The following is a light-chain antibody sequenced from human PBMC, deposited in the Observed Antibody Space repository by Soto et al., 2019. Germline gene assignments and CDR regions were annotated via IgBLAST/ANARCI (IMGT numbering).Light chain of an antibody. CDR1: QSVSSTY. CDR2: GAS. Sequence: EIVLTQSPGTLSLSPGERATLSCRASQSVSSTYFAWYQQKPGQAPRPLIYGASSRATGIPDRFSGSGSGTDFALTISRLEPEDFAVYYCQQYETFGQGTKVDIK. V-gene: IGKV3-20*01. J-gene: IGKJ2*01. CDR3: QQYET.